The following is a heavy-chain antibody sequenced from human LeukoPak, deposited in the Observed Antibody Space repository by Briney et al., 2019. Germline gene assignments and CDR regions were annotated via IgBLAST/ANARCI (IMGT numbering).Heavy chain of an antibody. J-gene: IGHJ6*02. CDR2: IYYSGST. V-gene: IGHV4-59*12. Sequence: TGGSLRLSCEASGLTLRDYKLNWVRQHPGKGLEWIGYIYYSGSTYYNPSLKSRVTISVDTSKNQFSLKLSSVTAADTAVYYCASGEMALYGMDVWGQGTTVTVSS. D-gene: IGHD5-24*01. CDR1: GLTLRDYK. CDR3: ASGEMALYGMDV.